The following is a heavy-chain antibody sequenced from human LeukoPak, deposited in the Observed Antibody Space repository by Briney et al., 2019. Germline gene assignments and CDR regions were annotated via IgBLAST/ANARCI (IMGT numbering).Heavy chain of an antibody. V-gene: IGHV1-2*02. CDR1: GYTFTGYY. D-gene: IGHD3-22*01. J-gene: IGHJ5*02. Sequence: ASVKVSCKASGYTFTGYYMHWVRQAPGQGLEWMGWINPNSGGTNYAQKFQGRVTMTRDTSISIAYMELSRLRSDDTAVYYCASPHYDSSGYYHWGQGTLVTVSS. CDR2: INPNSGGT. CDR3: ASPHYDSSGYYH.